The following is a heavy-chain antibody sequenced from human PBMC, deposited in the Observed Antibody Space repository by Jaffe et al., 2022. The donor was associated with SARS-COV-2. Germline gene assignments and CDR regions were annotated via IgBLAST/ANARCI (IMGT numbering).Heavy chain of an antibody. CDR2: INPSGGRT. Sequence: QVQLVQSGAEVKEPGASVKVSCKASGYTFTRYYIHWVRQAPGQGHEWMGMINPSGGRTSYAQRFQGRVTMTRDTSTSTVYMELRSLRSEDTAVYYCARDRGERDGYNYGEKHGFDYWGQGALVTVSS. V-gene: IGHV1-46*01. CDR3: ARDRGERDGYNYGEKHGFDY. D-gene: IGHD5-12*01. CDR1: GYTFTRYY. J-gene: IGHJ4*02.